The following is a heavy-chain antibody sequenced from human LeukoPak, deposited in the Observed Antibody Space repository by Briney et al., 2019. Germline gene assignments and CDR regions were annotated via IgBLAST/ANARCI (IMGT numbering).Heavy chain of an antibody. J-gene: IGHJ6*04. CDR1: GFTFSSYS. V-gene: IGHV3-21*01. Sequence: GGSLRLSCAASGFTFSSYSMNWVRQAPGKGLEWVSSISSSSSYIYYADSVKGRFTISRDNAKNSLYLQMNSLRAEDTAVYYCARETTTMVRGVINDYYGMDVWGKGTTVTVSS. CDR3: ARETTTMVRGVINDYYGMDV. D-gene: IGHD3-10*01. CDR2: ISSSSSYI.